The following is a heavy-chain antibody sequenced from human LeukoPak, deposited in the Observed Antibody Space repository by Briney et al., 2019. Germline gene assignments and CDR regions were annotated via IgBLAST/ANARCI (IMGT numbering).Heavy chain of an antibody. V-gene: IGHV4-59*01. D-gene: IGHD4-23*01. CDR3: ARATVVNNWFDP. Sequence: PSETLSLTCTVSGGSISSYYWSWIRQPPGKGLEWIGYIYYSGSTNYNPSLKSRVTISVDTSKNQFTLKLSSVTAADTAVYYCARATVVNNWFDPWGQGTLVTVSS. CDR1: GGSISSYY. J-gene: IGHJ5*02. CDR2: IYYSGST.